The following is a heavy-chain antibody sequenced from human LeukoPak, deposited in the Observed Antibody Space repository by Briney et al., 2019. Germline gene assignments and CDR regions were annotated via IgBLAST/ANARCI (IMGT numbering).Heavy chain of an antibody. Sequence: PGGSLRLSCAASGFTFSSYWMNWARQAPGKGLEWVASINHNGNVNYYVDSVKGRFTISRDNAKNSLYLQINSLRAEDTAVYHCARDGSDCSGGSCYYYHYGMDVWGQGTTVTVSS. J-gene: IGHJ6*02. D-gene: IGHD2-15*01. CDR3: ARDGSDCSGGSCYYYHYGMDV. CDR1: GFTFSSYW. V-gene: IGHV3-7*03. CDR2: INHNGNVN.